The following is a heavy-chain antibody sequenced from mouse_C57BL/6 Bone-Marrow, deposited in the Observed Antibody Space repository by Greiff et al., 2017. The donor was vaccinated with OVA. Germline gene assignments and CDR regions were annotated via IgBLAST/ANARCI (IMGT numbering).Heavy chain of an antibody. CDR2: ISSGSSTI. J-gene: IGHJ2*01. CDR3: ARGWLPTYFDY. V-gene: IGHV5-17*01. Sequence: DVMLVESGGGLVKPGGSLKLSCAASGFTFSDYGMHWVRQAPEKGLEWVAYISSGSSTIYYADTVKGRFTISRDNAKNTLFLKMTSLRSEDTAMYYCARGWLPTYFDYWGQGTTLTVSS. D-gene: IGHD2-3*01. CDR1: GFTFSDYG.